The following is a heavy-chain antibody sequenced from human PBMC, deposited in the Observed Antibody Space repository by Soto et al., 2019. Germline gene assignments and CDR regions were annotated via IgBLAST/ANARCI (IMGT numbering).Heavy chain of an antibody. D-gene: IGHD2-15*01. V-gene: IGHV5-51*01. J-gene: IGHJ4*02. CDR3: ARQSPRGRGASRYYIDY. CDR2: IYPSDSES. CDR1: GYIFATYW. Sequence: GESLKISCKASGYIFATYWIGWVRQMPGKSLEWMGIIYPSDSESRYSPSFQGQVTISADKSISTAYLEWSSLKASDTAIYYCARQSPRGRGASRYYIDYWGQGTLVTVSS.